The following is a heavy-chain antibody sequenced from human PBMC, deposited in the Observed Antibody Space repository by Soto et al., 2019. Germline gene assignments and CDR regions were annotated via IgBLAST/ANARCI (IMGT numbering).Heavy chain of an antibody. CDR1: GFSFTNYA. CDR2: ISGSGDGT. J-gene: IGHJ6*02. V-gene: IGHV3-23*01. D-gene: IGHD1-26*01. CDR3: AKRVKSGSTSVGNAMDV. Sequence: EVQLLESGGGLVQPGGSLRLSCAASGFSFTNYAVTWVRQAPGKGLEWVSAISGSGDGTYYADSVRGRFTISRDNSKSTVHLQMNSLRAEDTAVYFCAKRVKSGSTSVGNAMDVWGQGITVTVSS.